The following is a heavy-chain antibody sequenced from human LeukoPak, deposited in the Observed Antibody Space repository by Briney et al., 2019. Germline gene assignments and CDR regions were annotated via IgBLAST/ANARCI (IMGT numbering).Heavy chain of an antibody. CDR2: TRNKADSYIT. D-gene: IGHD4-17*01. CDR3: ARDFDYGDGFDY. V-gene: IGHV3-72*01. CDR1: GFTFSDRY. J-gene: IGHJ4*02. Sequence: GGSLRLSCAASGFTFSDRYMDWVRQAPGKGLEWVGRTRNKADSYITEYAASVKRRFTISRDNSKNSLYLQMNSLKTEDTAVYYCARDFDYGDGFDYWGQGTLVTVSS.